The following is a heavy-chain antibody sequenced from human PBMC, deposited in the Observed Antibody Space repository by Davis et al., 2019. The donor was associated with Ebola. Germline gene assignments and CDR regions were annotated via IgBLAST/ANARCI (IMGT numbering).Heavy chain of an antibody. CDR1: GGSFSGYY. V-gene: IGHV4-34*01. CDR3: ARQTRYNWFDP. J-gene: IGHJ5*02. CDR2: INHSGST. Sequence: PGGSLRLSCAVYGGSFSGYYWSWIRQPPGKGLEWIGEINHSGSTNYNPSLKSRVTISVDTSKNQFSLKLSSVTAADTAVYYCARQTRYNWFDPWGQGTLVTVSS.